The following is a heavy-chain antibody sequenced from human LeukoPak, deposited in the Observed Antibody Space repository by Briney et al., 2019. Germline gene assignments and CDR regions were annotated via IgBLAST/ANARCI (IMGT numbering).Heavy chain of an antibody. CDR2: ISYDGSNK. CDR1: GFTFSSYG. Sequence: HSGGSLRLSCAASGFTFSSYGMRWVRQAPGKGLEWVAVISYDGSNKYYADSVKGRFTISRDNSKNTLYLQMNSLRAEDTAVYYCAKDLGPALRFLEWLFAVDYWGQGTLVTVSS. CDR3: AKDLGPALRFLEWLFAVDY. D-gene: IGHD3-3*01. V-gene: IGHV3-30*18. J-gene: IGHJ4*02.